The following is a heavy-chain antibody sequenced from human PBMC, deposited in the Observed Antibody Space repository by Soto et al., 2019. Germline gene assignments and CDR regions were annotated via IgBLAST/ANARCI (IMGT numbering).Heavy chain of an antibody. J-gene: IGHJ5*02. Sequence: GASVKVSCKASGYTFTSYGISWVRQAPGQGLEWMGWISAYNGNTNYAQKLQGRVTMTTDTSTSTAYMELRSLRSDDTAVYYCARDSTGWYSFSWFDPWGQGPLVTVSS. V-gene: IGHV1-18*01. D-gene: IGHD6-19*01. CDR2: ISAYNGNT. CDR1: GYTFTSYG. CDR3: ARDSTGWYSFSWFDP.